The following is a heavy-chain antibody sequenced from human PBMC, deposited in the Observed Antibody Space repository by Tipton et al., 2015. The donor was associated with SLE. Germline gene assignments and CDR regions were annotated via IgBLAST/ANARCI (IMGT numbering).Heavy chain of an antibody. Sequence: TLSLTCTVSGGSISSHYWSWIRQPPGKGLGWIGYIYYSGSTNYNPSLKSRVTISVDTSKNQFSLKLSSVTAADTAVYYCAGGPIYYYGSGSYSLDYWGQGTLVTVSS. J-gene: IGHJ4*02. D-gene: IGHD3-10*01. CDR3: AGGPIYYYGSGSYSLDY. CDR2: IYYSGST. V-gene: IGHV4-59*11. CDR1: GGSISSHY.